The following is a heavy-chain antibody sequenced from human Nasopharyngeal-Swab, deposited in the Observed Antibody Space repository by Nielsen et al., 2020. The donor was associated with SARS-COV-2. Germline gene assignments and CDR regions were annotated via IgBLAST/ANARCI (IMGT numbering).Heavy chain of an antibody. CDR2: ISWNSGSI. J-gene: IGHJ3*02. V-gene: IGHV3-9*01. D-gene: IGHD3-16*01. Sequence: SLKISCAASGFTFDGYAMHWVRQAPGKGLEWVSGISWNSGSIGYADSVKGRFTISRDNAKNSLYLQMNSLRGEDTAVYYCTRVDVHDAFDMWGQGTMVTVSS. CDR3: TRVDVHDAFDM. CDR1: GFTFDGYA.